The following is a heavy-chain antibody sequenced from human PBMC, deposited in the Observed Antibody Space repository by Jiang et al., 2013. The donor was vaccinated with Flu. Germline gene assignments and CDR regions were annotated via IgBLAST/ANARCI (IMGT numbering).Heavy chain of an antibody. Sequence: QSGSELKKPGASVRISCKAFGYIFTNYAINWVRQAPGQGLEWMGWINTNTGNPTYAQDFTGRFVFSLDTSVDTAYLQISSLKAEDTALYFCTRSPTWNYPYSFDYWAGEPWSPSPQ. V-gene: IGHV7-4-1*02. CDR1: GYIFTNYA. D-gene: IGHD1-7*01. J-gene: IGHJ4*02. CDR3: TRSPTWNYPYSFDY. CDR2: INTNTGNP.